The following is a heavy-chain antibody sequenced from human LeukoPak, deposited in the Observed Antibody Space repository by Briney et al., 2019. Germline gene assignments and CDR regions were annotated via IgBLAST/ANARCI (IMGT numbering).Heavy chain of an antibody. CDR3: ARTLYCSSTSCYNPGPSDY. J-gene: IGHJ4*02. Sequence: GRSLRLSCAASGFTFSSYGMHWVRQAPGKGLEWVAVIWYDGSNKYYADCVKGRFTISRDNSKNTLYLQMNSLRAEDTAVYYCARTLYCSSTSCYNPGPSDYWGQGTLVTVSS. CDR2: IWYDGSNK. V-gene: IGHV3-33*01. CDR1: GFTFSSYG. D-gene: IGHD2-2*02.